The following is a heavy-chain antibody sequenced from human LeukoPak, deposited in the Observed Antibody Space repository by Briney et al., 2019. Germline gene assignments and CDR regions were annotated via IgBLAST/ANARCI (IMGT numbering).Heavy chain of an antibody. CDR3: ARDRYSYFDY. V-gene: IGHV3-66*01. CDR2: IYSGGST. Sequence: GGSLRLSCAASGFTVSSNYMSWVRQAPGKGLEWVSVIYSGGSTYYSDSVKGTFTISRDNSKNTLYLQMNSLRAEDTAVYYCARDRYSYFDYWGQGTLVTVSS. J-gene: IGHJ4*02. CDR1: GFTVSSNY. D-gene: IGHD1-14*01.